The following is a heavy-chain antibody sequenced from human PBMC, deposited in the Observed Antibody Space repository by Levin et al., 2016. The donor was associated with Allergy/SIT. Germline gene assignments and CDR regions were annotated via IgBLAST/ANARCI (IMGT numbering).Heavy chain of an antibody. J-gene: IGHJ4*02. V-gene: IGHV3-23*01. CDR1: GFMFNTFA. Sequence: GESLKISCAASGFMFNTFAMTWVRQAPGKGLEWIATISGSGGNTYYADSVKGRLTISRDNSQNTVYLQMDSLRVEDTAVYYCAKGVGYNNIWYGPFDYWGQGTLVTVSS. CDR2: ISGSGGNT. D-gene: IGHD6-13*01. CDR3: AKGVGYNNIWYGPFDY.